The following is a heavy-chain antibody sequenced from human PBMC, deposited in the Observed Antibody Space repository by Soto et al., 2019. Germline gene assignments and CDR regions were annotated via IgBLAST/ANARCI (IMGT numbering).Heavy chain of an antibody. J-gene: IGHJ4*02. CDR3: AKSRGDSWTTYYFDY. CDR2: ISGRGGST. Sequence: EVQLLESGGGLVQPGGSLKLSCAASGFTFSSNSMSWVRQAPGKGLEWVSGISGRGGSTYYANSVKGRFTISGDNSENMLYLQIYSLRAEDTAVYFCAKSRGDSWTTYYFDYWGQGTLITVSS. D-gene: IGHD4-4*01. CDR1: GFTFSSNS. V-gene: IGHV3-23*01.